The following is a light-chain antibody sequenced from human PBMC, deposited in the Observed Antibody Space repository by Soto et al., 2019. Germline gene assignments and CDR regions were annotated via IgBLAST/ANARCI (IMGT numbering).Light chain of an antibody. Sequence: DIQMTQSPSTLSASVGERVTITCRASQSVSSWLAWYQQKPGKAPKLLIYDASNLESGVPSRFSGSGSGSVFTLAISSLQPDDFATYYCQQYNNYRTFGQGTKVEIK. V-gene: IGKV1-5*01. CDR1: QSVSSW. CDR3: QQYNNYRT. CDR2: DAS. J-gene: IGKJ1*01.